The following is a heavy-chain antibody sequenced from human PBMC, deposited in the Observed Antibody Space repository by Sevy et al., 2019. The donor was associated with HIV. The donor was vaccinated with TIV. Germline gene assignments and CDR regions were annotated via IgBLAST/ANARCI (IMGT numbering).Heavy chain of an antibody. CDR3: ARLGSSGWAGMDV. CDR1: GFTFSTYS. D-gene: IGHD6-19*01. V-gene: IGHV3-21*01. J-gene: IGHJ6*02. CDR2: ISGLSNYI. Sequence: GGSLRLSCVASGFTFSTYSMNWVRQAPGKGREWVSSISGLSNYIYYSDSVRGRFTISRDNAKNSLYLQMNSLRAEDTALYYCARLGSSGWAGMDVWGQGTTVTVSS.